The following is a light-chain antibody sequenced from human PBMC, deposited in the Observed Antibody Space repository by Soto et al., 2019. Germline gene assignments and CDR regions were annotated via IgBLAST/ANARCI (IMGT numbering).Light chain of an antibody. V-gene: IGKV3-20*01. Sequence: EIVLTQSPGTLSLSPGETVTLSCRASQSISSNYVAWFQHKPGQAPRLLIYGASSGAPGIPERFSGSGSGTDFNLTINRLEPEDSAVFYCQQYGYPQLTFGGGTKVDIK. CDR2: GAS. CDR3: QQYGYPQLT. CDR1: QSISSNY. J-gene: IGKJ4*01.